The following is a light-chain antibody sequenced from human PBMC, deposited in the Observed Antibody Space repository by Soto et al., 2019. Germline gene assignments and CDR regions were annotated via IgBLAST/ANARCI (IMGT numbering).Light chain of an antibody. J-gene: IGKJ5*01. Sequence: EIVLTQSPGTLSLSPVERATLSCMASQSVSSSSLAWYQQRPGQAPRLLIYGTSSRATGIPDRFSGSGSGTDFTLTISRLEPEDFAVYFCQRYGSSPLITFGQGTRLEIK. CDR2: GTS. V-gene: IGKV3-20*01. CDR1: QSVSSSS. CDR3: QRYGSSPLIT.